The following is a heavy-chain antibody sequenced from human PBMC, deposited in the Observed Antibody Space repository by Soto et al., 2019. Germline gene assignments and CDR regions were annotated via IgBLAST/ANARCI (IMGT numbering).Heavy chain of an antibody. CDR1: GGSISSGGYY. Sequence: QVQLQESGPGLVKASQTLSLTCTVSGGSISSGGYYWSWIRQHPGKGLEWIGYIYNSGSTYYNPFLKSRITISADTSKSQFPLKLSSVTAADTAVYYSARDPAPWGQGTLVTVSS. J-gene: IGHJ5*02. CDR2: IYNSGST. V-gene: IGHV4-31*03. CDR3: ARDPAP.